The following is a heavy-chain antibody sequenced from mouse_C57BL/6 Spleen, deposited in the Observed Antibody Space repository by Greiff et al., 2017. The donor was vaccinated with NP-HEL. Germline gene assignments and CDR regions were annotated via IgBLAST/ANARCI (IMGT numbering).Heavy chain of an antibody. V-gene: IGHV1-52*01. J-gene: IGHJ2*01. CDR1: GYTFTSYW. D-gene: IGHD3-2*02. CDR3: ARGRALTAQDY. Sequence: VQLQQPGAELVRPGSSVKLSCKASGYTFTSYWMHWVKQRPIQGLEWIGNIDPSDSETHYNQKFKDKATLTVDKASSTAYMQLSSLTSEYSAVYYCARGRALTAQDYWGQGTTLTVSS. CDR2: IDPSDSET.